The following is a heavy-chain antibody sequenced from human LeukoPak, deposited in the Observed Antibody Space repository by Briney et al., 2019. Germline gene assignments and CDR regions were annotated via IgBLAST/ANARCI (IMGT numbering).Heavy chain of an antibody. CDR2: IDDGGETT. CDR1: GFIFSSSA. D-gene: IGHD3/OR15-3a*01. CDR3: AKVATWTYFDS. V-gene: IGHV3-23*01. Sequence: GGSLRLSCAASGFIFSSSAMSWVRLAPGKGLGWVSAIDDGGETTYYADSVKGRFTISRDNSKNTLYLQLTSLRVEDTAVYYCAKVATWTYFDSWGQGTLVTVSS. J-gene: IGHJ4*02.